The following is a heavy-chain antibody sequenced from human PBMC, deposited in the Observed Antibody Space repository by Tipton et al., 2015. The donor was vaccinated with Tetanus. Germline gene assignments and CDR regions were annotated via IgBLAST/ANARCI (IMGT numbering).Heavy chain of an antibody. V-gene: IGHV4-34*01. CDR3: ARWGDASGSTNLYAFDI. Sequence: TLSLTCAVSGGSFSGHYWSWIRQPPGEGLEWIGEINPSGGASYNPSLKSRVTISVDTSKNQFSLKLTSVTAADTAVYYCARWGDASGSTNLYAFDIWGQGTMVSVSS. D-gene: IGHD3-10*01. CDR1: GGSFSGHY. J-gene: IGHJ3*02. CDR2: INPSGGA.